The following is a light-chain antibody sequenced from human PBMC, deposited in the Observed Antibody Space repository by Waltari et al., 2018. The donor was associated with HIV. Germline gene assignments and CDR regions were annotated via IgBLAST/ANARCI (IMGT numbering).Light chain of an antibody. CDR2: AAS. V-gene: IGKV1-39*01. Sequence: DIQMTQSPASLSASVGDTVTLSCRASQDIGFNVNWYQWRSGETPRLQIVAASRLQTGVPPRFSGSGYETHFTLTITGPQPGDFALYFCQQNYNLPYTFGQGT. CDR1: QDIGFN. CDR3: QQNYNLPYT. J-gene: IGKJ2*01.